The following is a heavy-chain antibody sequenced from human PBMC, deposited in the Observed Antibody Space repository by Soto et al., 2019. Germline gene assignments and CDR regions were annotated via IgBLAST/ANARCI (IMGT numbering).Heavy chain of an antibody. CDR1: GGTFSTYS. Sequence: SVKVSCKASGGTFSTYSISWVRQAPGQGLEWMGGIIPIFGTANYAQKFQGRVTITADESTSTAYMELSSLRSEDTAVYYCARGYSSGWWWFDPWGQGTLVTVSS. CDR3: ARGYSSGWWWFDP. D-gene: IGHD6-19*01. V-gene: IGHV1-69*13. J-gene: IGHJ5*02. CDR2: IIPIFGTA.